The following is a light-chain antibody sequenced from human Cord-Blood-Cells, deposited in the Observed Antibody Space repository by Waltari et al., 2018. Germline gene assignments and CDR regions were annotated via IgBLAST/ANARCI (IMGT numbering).Light chain of an antibody. Sequence: IVMTQSPATLSVSTGERATLSCRASQSVSSNLAWYQQKPGQAPRLLIYGASTRATGIPARFSGSGSGTEFTLTISSLQSEDFAVYYCQQYNNWPFTFGPGTKVDIK. V-gene: IGKV3-15*01. J-gene: IGKJ3*01. CDR3: QQYNNWPFT. CDR1: QSVSSN. CDR2: GAS.